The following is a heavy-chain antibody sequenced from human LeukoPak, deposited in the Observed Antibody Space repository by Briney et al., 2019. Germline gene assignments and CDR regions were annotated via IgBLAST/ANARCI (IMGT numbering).Heavy chain of an antibody. CDR2: TYYRSKWYN. CDR1: GDSVSSNSAA. V-gene: IGHV6-1*01. D-gene: IGHD6-13*01. Sequence: SQTLTLTCAISGDSVSSNSAAWNWIRQSPSRGLEWLGRTYYRSKWYNDYAVSVKSRITINPDTSKNQFSLQLNSVTPEDTAVYYCARDSEHTHLYSSSWSGFDYWGQGTLVTVSS. CDR3: ARDSEHTHLYSSSWSGFDY. J-gene: IGHJ4*02.